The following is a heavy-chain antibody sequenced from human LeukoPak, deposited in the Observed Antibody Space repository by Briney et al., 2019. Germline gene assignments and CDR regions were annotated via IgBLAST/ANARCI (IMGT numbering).Heavy chain of an antibody. D-gene: IGHD3-22*01. CDR2: IYSTGST. V-gene: IGHV4-59*11. Sequence: SETLSLTCTVSGGPISDHYWSWIRQPPGKGLEWIGYIYSTGSTNRNPSLMSRLTFSVDTSKNQFFLKLKSVTTADTAVYYCARHKSPTQDSSGQDGFDIWGQGTLVTVSS. J-gene: IGHJ3*02. CDR1: GGPISDHY. CDR3: ARHKSPTQDSSGQDGFDI.